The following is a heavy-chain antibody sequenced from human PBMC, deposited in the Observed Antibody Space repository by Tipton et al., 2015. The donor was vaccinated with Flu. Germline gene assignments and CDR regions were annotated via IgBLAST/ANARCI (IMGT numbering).Heavy chain of an antibody. CDR1: GDSISSYY. V-gene: IGHV4-59*01. D-gene: IGHD1-26*01. CDR2: IYYTGST. J-gene: IGHJ4*02. Sequence: TLSLTCAVSGDSISSYYWSWIRQPPGKGLEWIGYIYYTGSTNYNPSLKSRVTISVDTSKNQFSLKLSSVTAADTAVYYCARAGSYIGYFDYWGQGTLVTVSS. CDR3: ARAGSYIGYFDY.